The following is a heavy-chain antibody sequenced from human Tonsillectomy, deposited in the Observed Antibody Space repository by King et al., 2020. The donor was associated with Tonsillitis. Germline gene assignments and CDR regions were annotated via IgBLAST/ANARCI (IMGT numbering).Heavy chain of an antibody. CDR3: ARLRTVKPYGVDV. CDR1: GYSFTSYW. CDR2: IDPSDSYS. D-gene: IGHD4-17*01. V-gene: IGHV5-10-1*03. J-gene: IGHJ6*02. Sequence: VQLVESGAEVKKPGESLRISCKDSGYSFTSYWISWVRQLPGKGLEWMGTIDPSDSYSDYSPSFQGHVTISADKSISTAYLQWSSLKASDTAMYYWARLRTVKPYGVDVWGQGTTVTVSS.